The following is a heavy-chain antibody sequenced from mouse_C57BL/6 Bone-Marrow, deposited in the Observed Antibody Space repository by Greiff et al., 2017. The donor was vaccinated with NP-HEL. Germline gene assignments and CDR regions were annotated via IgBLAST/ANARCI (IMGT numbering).Heavy chain of an antibody. CDR1: GYTFTSYW. V-gene: IGHV1-50*01. CDR2: IDPSDSST. D-gene: IGHD1-1*01. J-gene: IGHJ3*01. CDR3: ARSSYGAY. Sequence: QVQLQQPGAELVKPGASVKLSCKASGYTFTSYWMQWVKQRPGQGLEWIGEIDPSDSSTNYNQKVKGKATLTVDTSSSTAYMQLSSLTSEDSAVYYCARSSYGAYWGQGTLVTVSA.